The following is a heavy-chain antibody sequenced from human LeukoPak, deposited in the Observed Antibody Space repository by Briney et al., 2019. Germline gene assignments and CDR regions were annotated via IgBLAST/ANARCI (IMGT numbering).Heavy chain of an antibody. CDR2: IQYDESDK. CDR1: GLTFSTSG. V-gene: IGHV3-30*02. Sequence: PGGSLSLSCAASGLTFSTSGMHWVRQAPGKGLEWVAFIQYDESDKYYADSVRGRFTISRDNSKNTLYLQMNSLRAEDTAVYYCAREGGITVAGKFDSWGQGTLVTVSS. CDR3: AREGGITVAGKFDS. D-gene: IGHD6-19*01. J-gene: IGHJ4*02.